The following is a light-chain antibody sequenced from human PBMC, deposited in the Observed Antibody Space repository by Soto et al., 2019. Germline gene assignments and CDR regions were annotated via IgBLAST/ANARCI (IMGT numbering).Light chain of an antibody. J-gene: IGKJ1*01. CDR3: QQYGSSPSWA. CDR2: GIF. V-gene: IGKV3-20*01. Sequence: EIVLTQSPRTLSLSPGERATLSCRASQSVGSDYVAWYQHRPGQAPRLLFSGIFRRATGIPDRFSGSGSGTDFTLTISRLEPEDFAVYYCQQYGSSPSWAFGQGTKVDIK. CDR1: QSVGSDY.